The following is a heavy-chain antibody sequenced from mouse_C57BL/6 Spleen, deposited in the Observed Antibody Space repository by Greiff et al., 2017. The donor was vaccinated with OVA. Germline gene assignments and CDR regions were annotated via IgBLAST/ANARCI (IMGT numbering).Heavy chain of an antibody. V-gene: IGHV1-75*01. D-gene: IGHD2-4*01. Sequence: QVQLQQSGPELVKPGASVTISCKASGYTFTDYYINWVKQRPGQGLEWIGWIFPGSGRTYYNEKFKGKATLTVDNSSSTAYMLLSSLTSEDSAVYFCARYYYDYGEDAMDYWGQGTSVTVSS. J-gene: IGHJ4*01. CDR1: GYTFTDYY. CDR2: IFPGSGRT. CDR3: ARYYYDYGEDAMDY.